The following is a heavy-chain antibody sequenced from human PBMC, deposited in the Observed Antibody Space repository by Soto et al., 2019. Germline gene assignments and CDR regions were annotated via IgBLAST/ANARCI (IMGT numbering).Heavy chain of an antibody. D-gene: IGHD5-18*01. V-gene: IGHV3-23*01. Sequence: EVQLLESGGGLVQPGGSLRLSCAASGFTFSSYAMSWVRQAPGKGLEWVSAISGSGGSTYYADSVKGRFTISRDNSKNTRYLKMNRLRAEDTAVYYCAKDRGYSYGYDAFDIWGQGTMVTVSS. J-gene: IGHJ3*02. CDR2: ISGSGGST. CDR1: GFTFSSYA. CDR3: AKDRGYSYGYDAFDI.